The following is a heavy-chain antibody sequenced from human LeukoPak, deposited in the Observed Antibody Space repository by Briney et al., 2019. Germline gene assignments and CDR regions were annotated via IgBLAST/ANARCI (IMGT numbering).Heavy chain of an antibody. CDR2: INPSGGST. CDR3: ARDREMATIRSRGYYYYYMDV. V-gene: IGHV1-46*01. Sequence: ASVSVSCTASGYTFTSYYMHWVRQAPGQGREWMGIINPSGGSTSYAQKFQGRVTMTRDTSTSTVYMELSSLRSEDTAVYYCARDREMATIRSRGYYYYYMDVWGKGTTVTVSS. D-gene: IGHD5-24*01. CDR1: GYTFTSYY. J-gene: IGHJ6*03.